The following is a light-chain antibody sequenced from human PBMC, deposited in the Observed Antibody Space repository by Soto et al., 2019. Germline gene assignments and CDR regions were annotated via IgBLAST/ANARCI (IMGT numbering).Light chain of an antibody. V-gene: IGKV3-20*01. CDR1: QTISNNY. Sequence: EIVLTQSPGTLTLSPGESAALSCRASQTISNNYLVWYRQKPGQAPRLLIYAVSSRAAGIPDRFSGSGSGTDFALNIARLAPEDSAVYYCQQHSNSPWTLGQGTRVEI. CDR2: AVS. J-gene: IGKJ1*01. CDR3: QQHSNSPWT.